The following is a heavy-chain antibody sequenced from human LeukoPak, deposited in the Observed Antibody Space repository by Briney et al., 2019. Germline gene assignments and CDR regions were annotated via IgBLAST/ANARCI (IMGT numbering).Heavy chain of an antibody. D-gene: IGHD1-1*01. J-gene: IGHJ5*02. V-gene: IGHV3-23*01. CDR1: GFTFSSYA. Sequence: PGGSLRLSCAASGFTFSSYAMSWVRQAPGKGLEWVSAVSGSGGSTYYADSVKGRFTISRDNSKNTLYLQMNSLRAEDTAVYYCAKKERFPSWFDPWGQGTLVTVSS. CDR3: AKKERFPSWFDP. CDR2: VSGSGGST.